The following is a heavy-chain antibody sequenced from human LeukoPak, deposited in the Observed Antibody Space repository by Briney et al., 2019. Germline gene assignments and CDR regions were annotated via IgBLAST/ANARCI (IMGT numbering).Heavy chain of an antibody. J-gene: IGHJ4*02. CDR2: INAGNGNT. CDR1: GYIFTSYA. CDR3: ARDKVLTGYRQLFDY. D-gene: IGHD3-9*01. Sequence: ASAKVSCKASGYIFTSYAIQWGRQAPGQRLEWMGWINAGNGNTRYSEKFQDKITITSDKSATTVYMELSSLTSEDTAVYYCARDKVLTGYRQLFDYWGQGTLVTVSS. V-gene: IGHV1-3*01.